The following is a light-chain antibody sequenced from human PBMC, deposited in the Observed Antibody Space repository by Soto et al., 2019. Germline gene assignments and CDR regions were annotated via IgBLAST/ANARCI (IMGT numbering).Light chain of an antibody. V-gene: IGLV3-1*01. J-gene: IGLJ2*01. CDR3: LVWASSSVV. CDR1: ELGDKY. CDR2: QDF. Sequence: SYELTQPPSVSVSPGQTANITCSGDELGDKYASWYQQKPGQSPVLVIYQDFRRPSGIPERFSGSNSGDTATLTISGTQAMDDAEYYCLVWASSSVVFGGGTKLTVL.